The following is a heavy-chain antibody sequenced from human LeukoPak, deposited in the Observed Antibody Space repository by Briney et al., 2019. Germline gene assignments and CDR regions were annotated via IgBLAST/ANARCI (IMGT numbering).Heavy chain of an antibody. CDR1: GYTFTSYG. D-gene: IGHD3-9*01. V-gene: IGHV1-18*01. J-gene: IGHJ4*02. Sequence: ASVKVSCKASGYTFTSYGISWVRQAPGQGLEWMGWISAYNGNTNYAQKLQGRVTMTTDTSTSTAYMELRSLRSDDTAVYYCARGASPLLRYFDWLSQYYFDYWGQGTLVTVSS. CDR2: ISAYNGNT. CDR3: ARGASPLLRYFDWLSQYYFDY.